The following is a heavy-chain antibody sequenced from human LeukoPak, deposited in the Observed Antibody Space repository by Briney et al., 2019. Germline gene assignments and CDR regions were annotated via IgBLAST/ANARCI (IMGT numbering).Heavy chain of an antibody. CDR3: ATYRQVLLPFES. V-gene: IGHV3-23*01. D-gene: IGHD2-8*02. CDR1: GFTFSSHA. Sequence: GETLRLSCAASGFTFSSHAMIWVRQPPGKGLEWVSSIFPSGGEIHYADSVRGRFTISRDNSKSTLSLQMNSLRAEDTAIYYCATYRQVLLPFESWGQGTLVTVSS. CDR2: IFPSGGEI. J-gene: IGHJ4*02.